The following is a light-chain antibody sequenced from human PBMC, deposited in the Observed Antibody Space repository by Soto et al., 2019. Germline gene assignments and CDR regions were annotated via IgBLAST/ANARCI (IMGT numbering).Light chain of an antibody. CDR2: ENN. CDR1: SSNIGNNY. CDR3: GTWDNSLSLPYV. J-gene: IGLJ1*01. Sequence: QSVLTQPPSVSAAPGQTVTISCSGSSSNIGNNYVSWYQQLPGTAPKLLIFENNKRPSGIPDRFSASKSGTSATLAITGLQTGDAADYYCGTWDNSLSLPYVFGTGTKLTVL. V-gene: IGLV1-51*02.